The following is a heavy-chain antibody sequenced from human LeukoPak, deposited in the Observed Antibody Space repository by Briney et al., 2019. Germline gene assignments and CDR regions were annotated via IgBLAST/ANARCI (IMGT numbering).Heavy chain of an antibody. CDR3: AKLAASETGEGS. D-gene: IGHD6-13*01. CDR1: GYTFTSNH. J-gene: IGHJ5*02. V-gene: IGHV1-46*01. Sequence: ASVKISCKASGYTFTSNHIHCVRQAPGQGLEWMGVINPSGDSTSYAQKFQGRVTMTRDTSTSTVYMELSSLRSEDTAIYYCAKLAASETGEGSWGQGTLVTVSS. CDR2: INPSGDST.